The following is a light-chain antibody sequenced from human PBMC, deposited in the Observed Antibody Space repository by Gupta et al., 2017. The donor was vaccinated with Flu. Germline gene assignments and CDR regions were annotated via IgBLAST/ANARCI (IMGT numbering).Light chain of an antibody. CDR2: DAS. V-gene: IGKV3-11*01. J-gene: IGKJ5*01. CDR1: QSVSSY. Sequence: EIVLTQSPATLSLSPGERATLSCRASQSVSSYLAWYQQKPGQAPRLLIYDASNRATGIPARFSGSGSGTDFTLTISSLEPEDVAVYYCQQRSNWAEITFGQGTRLEIK. CDR3: QQRSNWAEIT.